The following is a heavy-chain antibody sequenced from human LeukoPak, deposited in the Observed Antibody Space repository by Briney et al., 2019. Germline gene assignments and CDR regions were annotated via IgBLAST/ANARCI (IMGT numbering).Heavy chain of an antibody. CDR2: ISSSSSTI. D-gene: IGHD3-10*01. CDR1: GFTFSSYS. CDR3: AKTYYYGSGSYSNYFDY. J-gene: IGHJ4*02. Sequence: GGSLRLSCAASGFTFSSYSMNWVRQAPGKGLEWVSYISSSSSTIYYADSVKGRFTISRDNAKNTLYLQMNSLRAEDTAVYYCAKTYYYGSGSYSNYFDYWGQGTLVTVSS. V-gene: IGHV3-48*01.